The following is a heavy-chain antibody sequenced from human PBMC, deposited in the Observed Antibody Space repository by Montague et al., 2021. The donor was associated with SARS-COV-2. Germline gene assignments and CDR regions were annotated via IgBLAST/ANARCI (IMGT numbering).Heavy chain of an antibody. V-gene: IGHV4-39*01. CDR1: GGSVSRISSH. CDR3: ARLYGSSFDY. Sequence: SETLSLTCTVSGGSVSRISSHWGWIRQPPGKGLEYIGSFYYAGGTQYNPSLESRVTISVDTSNDQFSLKMSSVTAADTAVYFCARLYGSSFDYWGQGTLVTVSS. D-gene: IGHD4-17*01. CDR2: FYYAGGT. J-gene: IGHJ4*02.